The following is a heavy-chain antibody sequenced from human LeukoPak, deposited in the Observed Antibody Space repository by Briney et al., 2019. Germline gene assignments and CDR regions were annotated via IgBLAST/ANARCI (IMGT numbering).Heavy chain of an antibody. CDR3: AREARFGGNDRWG. D-gene: IGHD3-10*01. CDR2: IYYSGST. V-gene: IGHV4-30-4*01. J-gene: IGHJ4*02. CDR1: GGSISSGDYY. Sequence: SQTLSLTCTVSGGSISSGDYYWGWIRQPPGKGLEWIGYIYYSGSTYYNPSLKSRVTISVDTSKNQFSLKLSSVTAADPAVYYCAREARFGGNDRWGGGQGTLVTVSS.